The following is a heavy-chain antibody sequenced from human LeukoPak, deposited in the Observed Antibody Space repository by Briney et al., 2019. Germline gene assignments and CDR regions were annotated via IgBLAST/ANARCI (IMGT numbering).Heavy chain of an antibody. CDR1: GFIFSSYD. J-gene: IGHJ4*02. CDR3: ARDPDIVIAGPSYFDY. V-gene: IGHV3-30*02. Sequence: GGSLRLSCAASGFIFSSYDMHWVRQAPGKGLEWVAFIRYDGSDKDYADSVKGRFTISRDNSKNTLYLQMNSLRAEDTAVYYCARDPDIVIAGPSYFDYWGQGTLVTVSS. CDR2: IRYDGSDK. D-gene: IGHD2/OR15-2a*01.